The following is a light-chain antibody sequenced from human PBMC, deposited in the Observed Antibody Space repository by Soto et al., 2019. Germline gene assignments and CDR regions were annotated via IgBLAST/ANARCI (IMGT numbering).Light chain of an antibody. CDR3: QQYNNWPRT. CDR1: QSVSSD. CDR2: GAS. Sequence: EIVMTQSPATLSVSPGERATLSCRASQSVSSDLAWYHQKPGQPPRLLIYGASTRATGIPARFSGSGSGTEFTLTTNSLQSEDFAVYYCQQYNNWPRTFGQGTKVEIK. V-gene: IGKV3-15*01. J-gene: IGKJ1*01.